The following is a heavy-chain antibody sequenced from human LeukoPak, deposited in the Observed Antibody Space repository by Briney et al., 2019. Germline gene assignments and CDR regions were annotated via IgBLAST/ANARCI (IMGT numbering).Heavy chain of an antibody. Sequence: SQTLSLTCAISGDSVSSNSAAWNWIRQSPSRGLEWLGRTYYRSKWYNDYAVSVKSRITINPDTSKNQFSLQLNSVTPEDTAVYYCARLSGSGSYFSSVIYFDYWGQGTLVTVSS. CDR3: ARLSGSGSYFSSVIYFDY. D-gene: IGHD3-10*01. V-gene: IGHV6-1*01. CDR1: GDSVSSNSAA. J-gene: IGHJ4*02. CDR2: TYYRSKWYN.